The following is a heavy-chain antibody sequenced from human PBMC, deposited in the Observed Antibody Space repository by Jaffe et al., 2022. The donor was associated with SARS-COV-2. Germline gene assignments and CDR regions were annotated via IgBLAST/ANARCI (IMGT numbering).Heavy chain of an antibody. V-gene: IGHV3-30*18. CDR1: GFTFSSYG. CDR2: ISYDGSNK. Sequence: QVQLVESGGGVVQPGRSLRLSCAASGFTFSSYGMHWVRQAPGKGLEWVAVISYDGSNKYYADSVKGRFTISRDNSKNTLYLQMNSLRAEDTAVYYCAKVSFLDYDEKGDAFDIWGQGTMVTVSS. CDR3: AKVSFLDYDEKGDAFDI. J-gene: IGHJ3*02. D-gene: IGHD3-22*01.